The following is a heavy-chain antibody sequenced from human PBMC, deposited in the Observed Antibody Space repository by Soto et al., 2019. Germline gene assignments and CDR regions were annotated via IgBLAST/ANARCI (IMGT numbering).Heavy chain of an antibody. V-gene: IGHV3-7*01. CDR2: IKQDGSAK. CDR1: GFTFSSYW. Sequence: GGSLRLSCAASGFTFSSYWMSWVRQAPGTGLEWVANIKQDGSAKYYVYSVKGRFIIFRDNTKNSLYLQMNSLRAEDAAVYYCCRVGSLDSSSWYAFDFWGQGTMVTVSS. CDR3: CRVGSLDSSSWYAFDF. J-gene: IGHJ3*01. D-gene: IGHD6-13*01.